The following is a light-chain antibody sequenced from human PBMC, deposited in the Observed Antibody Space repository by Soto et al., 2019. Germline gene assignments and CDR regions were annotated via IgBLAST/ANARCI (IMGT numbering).Light chain of an antibody. Sequence: QSVLTQPASVSGSPGQSITISCTGTSSDVGGYNYVSWYQQHPVKAPKLMIYDVTNRPSGVSDRFSGSKSGNTASLTISGLQPEDEADYYCSSYTSSSHPYVFETGTKVTVL. CDR3: SSYTSSSHPYV. CDR2: DVT. J-gene: IGLJ1*01. V-gene: IGLV2-14*01. CDR1: SSDVGGYNY.